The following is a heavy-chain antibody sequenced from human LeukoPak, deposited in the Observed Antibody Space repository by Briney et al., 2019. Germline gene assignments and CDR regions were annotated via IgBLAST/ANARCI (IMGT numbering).Heavy chain of an antibody. CDR1: GFTFSSYW. CDR2: INTDMSST. V-gene: IGHV3-74*01. CDR3: AKGYYMDV. J-gene: IGHJ6*03. Sequence: GSLRLSCAASGFTFSSYWMHWVRQAPGKGLVWVSHINTDMSSTSYADSVKGRFTISRDNAKNTLYLQMNSLTAEDTAVYYCAKGYYMDVWGKGTTVT.